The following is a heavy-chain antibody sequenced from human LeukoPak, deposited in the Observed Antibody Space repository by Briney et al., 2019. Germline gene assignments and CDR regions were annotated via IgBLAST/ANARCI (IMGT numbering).Heavy chain of an antibody. J-gene: IGHJ4*02. Sequence: SETLSLTCTVSGGSVSSGSYYWSWIRQPPGKGLEWIGYIYYSGSTNYNPSLKSRVTISADTSKNQFSLKLSSVTAADTAVYYCARAPPTYFYGLGTYSNYFDYWGQGTPVTVSS. CDR2: IYYSGST. D-gene: IGHD3-10*01. V-gene: IGHV4-61*01. CDR3: ARAPPTYFYGLGTYSNYFDY. CDR1: GGSVSSGSYY.